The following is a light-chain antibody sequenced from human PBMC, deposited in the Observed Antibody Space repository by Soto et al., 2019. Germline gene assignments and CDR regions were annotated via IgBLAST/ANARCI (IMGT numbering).Light chain of an antibody. J-gene: IGLJ3*02. Sequence: QSALTQPASVSGSPGQSITISCTGTSSDVGSYNLVSWYQQHPGKAPKLMIYEGSKRPSGVSIRFSGSKSGNTASLTISGXXXEDEADYYCCSYAGSRVFGGGTKVT. CDR3: CSYAGSRV. CDR2: EGS. V-gene: IGLV2-23*01. CDR1: SSDVGSYNL.